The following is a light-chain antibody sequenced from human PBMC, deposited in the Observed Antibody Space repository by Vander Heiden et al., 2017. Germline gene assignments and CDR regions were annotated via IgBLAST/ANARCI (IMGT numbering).Light chain of an antibody. J-gene: IGKJ2*01. CDR3: QQNT. Sequence: DIQITQSPSSLSASVGDRVTITCRASQSIGIYLNWYQHKPGRAPKLLIYAASSLQSGVPSRFSGSGSGTDFTLTISSLQPEDSATYYCQQNTFGQGTKVEI. V-gene: IGKV1-39*01. CDR1: QSIGIY. CDR2: AAS.